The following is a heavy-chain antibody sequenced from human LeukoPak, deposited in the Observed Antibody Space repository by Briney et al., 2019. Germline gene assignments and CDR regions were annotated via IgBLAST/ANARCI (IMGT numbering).Heavy chain of an antibody. Sequence: SETLSLTCTVSGGSISSGGYYWSWIRQHPGKGLEWIGYIYYSGSTYYNPSLKSRVTISVDTSKNRFSLKLTSVTAADTAVYYCARGVLPAPNLFDPWGQGTLVTVPS. D-gene: IGHD2-2*01. CDR2: IYYSGST. J-gene: IGHJ5*02. V-gene: IGHV4-31*03. CDR1: GGSISSGGYY. CDR3: ARGVLPAPNLFDP.